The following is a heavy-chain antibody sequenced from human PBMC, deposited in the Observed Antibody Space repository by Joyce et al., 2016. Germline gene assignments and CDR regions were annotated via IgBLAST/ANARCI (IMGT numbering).Heavy chain of an antibody. CDR3: ARRAGGHYDSSRYYYFDY. J-gene: IGHJ4*02. CDR2: IHPGDSDT. Sequence: EVQLVQSGAEVKKPGESLKISCKGAGYNFTYYWIGWVRQMPGKGLEWMVIIHPGDSDTRYSPSFHGQVTISADKSISTAYLQWNSLKASDTAMYYCARRAGGHYDSSRYYYFDYWGQGTLVTVSP. V-gene: IGHV5-51*01. D-gene: IGHD3-22*01. CDR1: GYNFTYYW.